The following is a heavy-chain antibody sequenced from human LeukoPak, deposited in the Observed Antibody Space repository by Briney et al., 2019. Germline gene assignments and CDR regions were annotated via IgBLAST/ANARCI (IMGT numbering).Heavy chain of an antibody. Sequence: PGGSLRLSCAASGFTFDDYAMHWVRQPPGKGLEWIGYIYYSGSTNYYPSLKSRVTISVDTSKNQFSLKLSSVTAADTAVYYCARLGLITMVRRRSWFDPWGQGTLVTVSS. CDR2: IYYSGST. J-gene: IGHJ5*02. CDR3: ARLGLITMVRRRSWFDP. V-gene: IGHV4-59*12. CDR1: GFTFDDYA. D-gene: IGHD3-10*01.